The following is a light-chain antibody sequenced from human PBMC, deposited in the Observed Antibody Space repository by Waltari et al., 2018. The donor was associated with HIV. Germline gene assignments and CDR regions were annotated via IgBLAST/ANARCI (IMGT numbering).Light chain of an antibody. V-gene: IGLV3-19*01. CDR1: SLGGSY. CDR3: QSRDSSGKHVL. J-gene: IGLJ2*01. CDR2: GEY. Sequence: SSELTQDPTVSVALGQTVRITCQGDSLGGSYASWYQQKPGQAPVLVIYGEYNRPSGIPDRCSGSSSGNTASLTISGALAEDEADYYCQSRDSSGKHVLFGGGTRLTVL.